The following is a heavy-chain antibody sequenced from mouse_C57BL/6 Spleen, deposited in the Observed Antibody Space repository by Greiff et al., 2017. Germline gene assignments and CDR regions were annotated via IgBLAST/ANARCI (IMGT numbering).Heavy chain of an antibody. CDR3: AILGYYDRSYAMDY. V-gene: IGHV1-50*01. CDR2: IDPSDSDT. Sequence: QVQLQQPGAELVKPGASVKLSCKASGYTFTSYWMQWVKQRPGQGLEWIGEIDPSDSDTNYNQKFKGKATLTVDKSSSTAYMQLSSLTSEDSAVYYCAILGYYDRSYAMDYWGQGTSVTVSS. D-gene: IGHD2-4*01. J-gene: IGHJ4*01. CDR1: GYTFTSYW.